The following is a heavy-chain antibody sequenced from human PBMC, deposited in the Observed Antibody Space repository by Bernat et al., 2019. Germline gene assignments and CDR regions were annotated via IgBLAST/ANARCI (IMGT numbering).Heavy chain of an antibody. CDR2: ISGSGGST. Sequence: EVQLVESGGGLVQPGGSLRLSCAASGFTFSTYAMSWVRQAPGQGLEWVSAISGSGGSTFYADSVKGRFTISRDNPRNTLYLQMNSLRAEDTAVYYCAKHVGNPSGAFDIWGQGTMVTVSS. CDR3: AKHVGNPSGAFDI. CDR1: GFTFSTYA. D-gene: IGHD7-27*01. V-gene: IGHV3-23*04. J-gene: IGHJ3*02.